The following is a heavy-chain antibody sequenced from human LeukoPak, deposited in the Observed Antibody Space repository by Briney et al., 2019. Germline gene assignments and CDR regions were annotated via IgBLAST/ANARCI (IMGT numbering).Heavy chain of an antibody. CDR1: GYTLTSYY. CDR2: INPSGGST. J-gene: IGHJ4*02. V-gene: IGHV1-46*01. CDR3: AADPTYYYGSGSYYKAPTLGY. Sequence: ASVKVSCKGSGYTLTSYYMHWVRQAPGQGLEWMGIINPSGGSTSYAQKFQERVTITRDMSTNTAYLQLSSLRSEDTAVYYCAADPTYYYGSGSYYKAPTLGYWGQGTLVTVSS. D-gene: IGHD3-10*01.